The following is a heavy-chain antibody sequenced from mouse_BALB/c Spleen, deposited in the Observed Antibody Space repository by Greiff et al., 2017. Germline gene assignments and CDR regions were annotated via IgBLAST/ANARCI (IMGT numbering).Heavy chain of an antibody. Sequence: LVKTGASVKISCKASGYSFTGYYMLWVKQSHGKSLEWIGYISCYNGATSYNQKFKGKATFTVDTSSSTAYMQFNSLTSEDSAVYYCARSGDGYYGGAYWGQGTLVTVSA. D-gene: IGHD2-3*01. V-gene: IGHV1S34*01. J-gene: IGHJ3*01. CDR1: GYSFTGYY. CDR2: ISCYNGAT. CDR3: ARSGDGYYGGAY.